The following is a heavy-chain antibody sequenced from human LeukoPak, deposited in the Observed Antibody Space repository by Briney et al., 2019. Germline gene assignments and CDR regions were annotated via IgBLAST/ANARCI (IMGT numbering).Heavy chain of an antibody. V-gene: IGHV1-69*05. CDR2: IIPIFGTA. CDR1: GGTFSSYA. J-gene: IGHJ4*02. CDR3: ARERGFIAVAGAFDY. D-gene: IGHD6-19*01. Sequence: SLKVSCKASGGTFSSYAISWVRQAPGQGLEWMGRIIPIFGTANYAQKFQGRVTITTDESTSTAYMELSSLRSEDTAVYYCARERGFIAVAGAFDYWGQGTLVTVSS.